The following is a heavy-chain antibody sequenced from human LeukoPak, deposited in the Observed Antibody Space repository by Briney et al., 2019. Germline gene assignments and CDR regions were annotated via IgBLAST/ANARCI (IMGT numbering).Heavy chain of an antibody. CDR3: ARGPGAAIPGYFDY. CDR2: ITSSSNTI. J-gene: IGHJ4*02. CDR1: GFTFNTYS. Sequence: PGGSLRLSCAASGFTFNTYSMNWVRQAPGKGLEWVSYITSSSNTIYYADSVKGRFTVSRDNAKNSLYLQMTNLRAEDTAVYYCARGPGAAIPGYFDYWGQGTLVTVSS. D-gene: IGHD2-2*02. V-gene: IGHV3-48*01.